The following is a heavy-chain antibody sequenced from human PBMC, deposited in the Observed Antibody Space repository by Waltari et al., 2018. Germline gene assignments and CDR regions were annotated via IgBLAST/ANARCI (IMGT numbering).Heavy chain of an antibody. Sequence: QVQLQESGPGLVKPSQTLSLTCTVSGGSISSGDYYWSWIRQPPGKGLEWVWNSYYSGSTYYNPSLKSRVTRSVDTSKNQFSLKLSSVTAADTAVYYCAREEGIVGATNWFDPWGQGTLVTVSS. J-gene: IGHJ5*02. D-gene: IGHD1-26*01. V-gene: IGHV4-30-4*08. CDR3: AREEGIVGATNWFDP. CDR1: GGSISSGDYY. CDR2: SYYSGST.